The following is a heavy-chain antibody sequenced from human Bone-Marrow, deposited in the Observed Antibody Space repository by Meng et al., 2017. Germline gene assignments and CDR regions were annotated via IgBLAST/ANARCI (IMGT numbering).Heavy chain of an antibody. D-gene: IGHD6-25*01. CDR1: GFTFSGPA. Sequence: GSLRLSCAASGFTFSGPAMHWVRQSPGKGLEWIGEINDRGTTNYDPPLKSRVTMSADTSNNQFSLKVRSVTAADTAVYYCARGMQQWQRRQKNYFDYWGQGMLVTVSS. CDR2: INDRGTT. V-gene: IGHV4-34*01. CDR3: ARGMQQWQRRQKNYFDY. J-gene: IGHJ4*02.